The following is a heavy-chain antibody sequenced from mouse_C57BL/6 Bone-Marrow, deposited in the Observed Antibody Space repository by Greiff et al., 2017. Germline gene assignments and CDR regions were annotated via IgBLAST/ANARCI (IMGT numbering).Heavy chain of an antibody. V-gene: IGHV1-50*01. J-gene: IGHJ3*01. D-gene: IGHD2-2*01. Sequence: VQLQQPGAELVKPGASVKLSCKASGYTFTSYWMQWVKQRPGQGLEWIGEIDPSDSYTNYNQKFKGKATLTVDTSSSTAYMQLSSLTSEDSAVYYCARDFYYGYDEWFAYWGQGTLVTVSA. CDR2: IDPSDSYT. CDR3: ARDFYYGYDEWFAY. CDR1: GYTFTSYW.